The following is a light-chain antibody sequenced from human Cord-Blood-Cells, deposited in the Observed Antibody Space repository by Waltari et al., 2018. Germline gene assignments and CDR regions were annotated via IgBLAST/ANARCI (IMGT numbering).Light chain of an antibody. Sequence: EIVLTQSPGTLSLSPGERATLSCRASQSVSSSYVAWYQQKPGQAPRRLIYGASSRATGIPDRFSGSGSGTDFTLTISRLEPEDFAVYYCQQYGSSPSYTFGQGTKLEIK. CDR1: QSVSSSY. CDR3: QQYGSSPSYT. CDR2: GAS. J-gene: IGKJ2*01. V-gene: IGKV3-20*01.